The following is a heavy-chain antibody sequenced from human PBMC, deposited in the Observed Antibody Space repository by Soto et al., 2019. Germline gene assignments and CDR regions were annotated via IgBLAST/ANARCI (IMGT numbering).Heavy chain of an antibody. J-gene: IGHJ4*02. CDR3: ARGIRYSSSWYSWFDY. D-gene: IGHD6-13*01. Sequence: QVQLQQWGAGLLKPSETLSLTCAVYGGSFSGYYWSWIRQPPGKGLEWIGEINHSGSTNYNPSLKSRVTLSVDTSKNQFSLKLSSVTAADTAVYYCARGIRYSSSWYSWFDYWGQGTLVTVSS. CDR1: GGSFSGYY. V-gene: IGHV4-34*01. CDR2: INHSGST.